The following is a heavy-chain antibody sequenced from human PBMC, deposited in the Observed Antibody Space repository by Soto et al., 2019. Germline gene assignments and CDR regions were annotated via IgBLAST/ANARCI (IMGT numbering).Heavy chain of an antibody. CDR2: IYYSGST. Sequence: QVQLQASGPGLVKPSETLSLTCTVSGGSISSYYWSWLRQPPGKGLEWIWDIYYSGSTNDNPSLKSRVPISVDTSKNKFSLKLSSVTAADTALYYCARPYGRNFDYWGQGTLVTVSS. D-gene: IGHD3-10*01. V-gene: IGHV4-59*01. CDR1: GGSISSYY. CDR3: ARPYGRNFDY. J-gene: IGHJ4*02.